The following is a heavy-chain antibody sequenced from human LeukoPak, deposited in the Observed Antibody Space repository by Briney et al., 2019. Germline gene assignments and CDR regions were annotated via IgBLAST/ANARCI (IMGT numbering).Heavy chain of an antibody. Sequence: PSETLSLTCTVSGGSISSYYWTWIRQPPGKGLEWIGYIYYSGTTNHNPSLKSRVTISLDTSKNQFSLKLTSVTAADTAVYYCARVSWFPGTSYYYMDVWGKGTTVTVSS. J-gene: IGHJ6*03. D-gene: IGHD1-1*01. CDR2: IYYSGTT. CDR1: GGSISSYY. CDR3: ARVSWFPGTSYYYMDV. V-gene: IGHV4-59*01.